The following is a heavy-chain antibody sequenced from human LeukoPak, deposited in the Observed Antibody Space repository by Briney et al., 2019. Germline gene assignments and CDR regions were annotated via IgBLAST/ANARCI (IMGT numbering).Heavy chain of an antibody. D-gene: IGHD6-13*01. Sequence: PGGSLRLSCAASGFTFSSYAMSWVRQAPGKGLEWVSAISGSGGSTYYADSVKGRFTISRDNSKNTLYLQMNSLRAEDTAVYYCAYTSGDSSSWYQSLFDPWGQGTLVTVSS. CDR3: AYTSGDSSSWYQSLFDP. CDR2: ISGSGGST. CDR1: GFTFSSYA. V-gene: IGHV3-23*01. J-gene: IGHJ5*02.